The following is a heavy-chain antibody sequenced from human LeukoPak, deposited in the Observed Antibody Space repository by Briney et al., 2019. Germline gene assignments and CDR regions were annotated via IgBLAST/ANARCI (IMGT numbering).Heavy chain of an antibody. CDR2: IYYSGST. J-gene: IGHJ3*02. CDR3: ARESSGWRAFDI. Sequence: SETLSLTCTVSGGSISSYYWSWIRQPPGKGLEWIGYIYYSGSTNYNPSLKSRVTISVDTSKNQFSLKLSSATAADTAVYYCARESSGWRAFDIWGQGTMVTVSS. D-gene: IGHD6-19*01. V-gene: IGHV4-59*01. CDR1: GGSISSYY.